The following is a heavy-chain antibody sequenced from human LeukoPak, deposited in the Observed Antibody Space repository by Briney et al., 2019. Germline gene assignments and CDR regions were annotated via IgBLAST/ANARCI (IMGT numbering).Heavy chain of an antibody. CDR3: ARGGSWYGSLVY. CDR2: IYYSGST. Sequence: SQTLSLTCTVSGGSISSGGYYWNWNRQHPGKGLEWIGYIYYSGSTYYNPSLKSRVTISIDTPKNQFSLRLSSVTAADTAVYYCARGGSWYGSLVYWGQGALVTVSS. J-gene: IGHJ4*02. V-gene: IGHV4-31*03. D-gene: IGHD6-13*01. CDR1: GGSISSGGYY.